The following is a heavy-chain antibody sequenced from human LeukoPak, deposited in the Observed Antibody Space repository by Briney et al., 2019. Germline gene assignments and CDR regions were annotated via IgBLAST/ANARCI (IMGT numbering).Heavy chain of an antibody. Sequence: PGGSLRLSCSASGFTFSSYPMHWVRQAPGKGLEYVSAISSDGGSTYYADSVKGRFTISRDNSKNTLHLQMSSLRVEDTAVYYCAKDAGGIGIWGQGTMATVSS. CDR3: AKDAGGIGI. CDR1: GFTFSSYP. D-gene: IGHD3-16*01. V-gene: IGHV3-64D*09. CDR2: ISSDGGST. J-gene: IGHJ3*02.